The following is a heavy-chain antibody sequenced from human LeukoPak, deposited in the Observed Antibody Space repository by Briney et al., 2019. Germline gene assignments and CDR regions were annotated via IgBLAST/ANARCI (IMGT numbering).Heavy chain of an antibody. D-gene: IGHD6-13*01. CDR1: GFTFSSYS. Sequence: PGGSLRLSCAASGFTFSSYSMNWLRQAPGKGLEGVSYISSSSSTIYYADSVKGRFTISRDNAKNSLYLQMNSLRAEDTAVYYCARRIAAAGNDAFDIWGQGTMVTVSS. V-gene: IGHV3-48*01. J-gene: IGHJ3*02. CDR3: ARRIAAAGNDAFDI. CDR2: ISSSSSTI.